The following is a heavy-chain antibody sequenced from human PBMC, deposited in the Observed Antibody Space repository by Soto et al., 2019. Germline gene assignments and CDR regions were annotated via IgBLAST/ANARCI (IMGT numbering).Heavy chain of an antibody. CDR1: GYRLTSQT. D-gene: IGHD2-21*01. CDR2: IIAGSDNT. V-gene: IGHV1-3*01. CDR3: ARLRFCGGDSCYPLDI. Sequence: QVQLVQSGAEVKKPGASVKVSCKASGYRLTSQTIHWVRQAPGQRLEWMGGIIAGSDNTKYSQNFQDRLTITRDTAASTVYMDLSGLTSEDTAVYYCARLRFCGGDSCYPLDIWGPGTMVIVSS. J-gene: IGHJ3*02.